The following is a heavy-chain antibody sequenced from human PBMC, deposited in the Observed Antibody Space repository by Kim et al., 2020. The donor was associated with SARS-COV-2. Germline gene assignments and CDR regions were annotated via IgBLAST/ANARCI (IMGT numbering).Heavy chain of an antibody. Sequence: SPSFQGQVTISADKSSSTAYLQWSSLKASDTAMYYCARLGGGSTVDAFDIWGQGTMVTVSS. J-gene: IGHJ3*02. V-gene: IGHV5-51*01. CDR3: ARLGGGSTVDAFDI. D-gene: IGHD3-16*01.